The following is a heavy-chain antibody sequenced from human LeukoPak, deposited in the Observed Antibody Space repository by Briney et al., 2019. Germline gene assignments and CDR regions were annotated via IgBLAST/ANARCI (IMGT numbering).Heavy chain of an antibody. CDR3: ASQGGTAIARFDY. CDR1: GDSRSSSSYY. J-gene: IGHJ4*02. Sequence: SETLSLTCTVSGDSRSSSSYYWGWIRPPPGKGLEWIGSIYYSGSYYYNPSLKSRATISVDTSKNQFPLKLNSVTAADTAVYYWASQGGTAIARFDYWGQGTLVTVSS. CDR2: IYYSGSY. V-gene: IGHV4-39*01. D-gene: IGHD5-18*01.